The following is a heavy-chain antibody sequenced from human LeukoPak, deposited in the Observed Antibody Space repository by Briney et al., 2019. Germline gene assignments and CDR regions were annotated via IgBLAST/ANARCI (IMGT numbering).Heavy chain of an antibody. CDR1: GYTFTSYY. Sequence: ASVKVSCKASGYTFTSYYMHWVLQAPGQGLEWMGIINPSGGSTSYAQKFQGRVTMTRDTSTSTVYMELSSLRSEDTAVYYCARASDSSGYYAPQHYFDYWGQGTLVTVSS. V-gene: IGHV1-46*03. CDR3: ARASDSSGYYAPQHYFDY. D-gene: IGHD3-22*01. CDR2: INPSGGST. J-gene: IGHJ4*02.